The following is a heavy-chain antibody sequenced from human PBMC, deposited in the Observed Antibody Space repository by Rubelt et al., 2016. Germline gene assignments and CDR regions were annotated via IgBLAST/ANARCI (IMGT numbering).Heavy chain of an antibody. CDR2: ISAYNGKP. CDR1: GYTFTSYG. D-gene: IGHD3-10*01. Sequence: QVQLVQSGAEVKKPGASVKVSCKASGYTFTSYGISWVRQAPGQGLEWMGWISAYNGKPNYAQKLQGKVTMTTDTSTSTAYMGLRGLRSDDTAVYYCARDPLPVRGVIMTPTHWGQGTLVTVSS. J-gene: IGHJ4*02. CDR3: ARDPLPVRGVIMTPTH. V-gene: IGHV1-18*01.